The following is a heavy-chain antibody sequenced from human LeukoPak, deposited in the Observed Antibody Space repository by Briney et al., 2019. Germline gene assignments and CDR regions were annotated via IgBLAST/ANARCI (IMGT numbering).Heavy chain of an antibody. CDR3: ASQMAAASTLWGSYFDY. CDR1: GGSISRSRDY. Sequence: PSETLSLTCTVSGGSISRSRDYWGWIRPPPGKGLEWIGSIYYSGSTYYNPSLKSRATISGDTSKNQFSLKLSSVTGEDTAVYYCASQMAAASTLWGSYFDYWGQGTLVTVSS. CDR2: IYYSGST. V-gene: IGHV4-39*07. D-gene: IGHD6-13*01. J-gene: IGHJ4*02.